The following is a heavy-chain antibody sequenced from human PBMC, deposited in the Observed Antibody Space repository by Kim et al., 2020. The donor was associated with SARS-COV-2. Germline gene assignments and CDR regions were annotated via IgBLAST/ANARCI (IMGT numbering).Heavy chain of an antibody. D-gene: IGHD3-22*01. Sequence: SETLSLTCTVSGGSISSYYWSWIRQPAGKGLEWIGRIYTSGSTNYNPSLKSRVTMSVDTSKNQFSLKLSSVTAADTAVYYCAREMVDDSSGYSDAFDIWGQGTMVTVSS. V-gene: IGHV4-4*07. CDR1: GGSISSYY. J-gene: IGHJ3*02. CDR2: IYTSGST. CDR3: AREMVDDSSGYSDAFDI.